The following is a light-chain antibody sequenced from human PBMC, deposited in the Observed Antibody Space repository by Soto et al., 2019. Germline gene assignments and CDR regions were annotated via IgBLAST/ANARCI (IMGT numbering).Light chain of an antibody. J-gene: IGLJ3*02. CDR3: QSYDSSNQGV. Sequence: NFMLTQPHSVSESPGKTVTISCTRSSGSIASNYVQWYQQRPGSAPTTMIYEDNQRPSGVPDRFSGSIDSSSNSASLTISGLKTEDGADYYCQSYDSSNQGVFGGGTKLTVL. CDR1: SGSIASNY. V-gene: IGLV6-57*03. CDR2: EDN.